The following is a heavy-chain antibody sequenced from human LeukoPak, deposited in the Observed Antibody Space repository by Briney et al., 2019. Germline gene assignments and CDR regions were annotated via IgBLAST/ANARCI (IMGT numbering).Heavy chain of an antibody. D-gene: IGHD1-26*01. CDR2: MNPNSGNT. CDR1: GYTFTSYD. V-gene: IGHV1-8*03. J-gene: IGHJ4*02. CDR3: ARGPGTYSLGATRGFDY. Sequence: AASVKVSCKASGYTFTSYDINWVRQATGQGLEWMGWMNPNSGNTGYAQKFQGRVTITRNTSISTAYMELSSLRSEDTAVYYCARGPGTYSLGATRGFDYWGQGTLVTVSS.